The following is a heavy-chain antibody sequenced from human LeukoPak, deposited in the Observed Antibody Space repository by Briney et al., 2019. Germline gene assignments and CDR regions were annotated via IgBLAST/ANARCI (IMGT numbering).Heavy chain of an antibody. Sequence: ASVKVSCKASGGTFSSYAISWVRQAPGQGLEWIGGIIPVFGTANYAQKFQGRVTITADESTSTAYMELSSLRSEDTAVYYCASPREGSSWLVFDYWGQGTLVTVSS. D-gene: IGHD6-13*01. CDR1: GGTFSSYA. V-gene: IGHV1-69*13. CDR3: ASPREGSSWLVFDY. J-gene: IGHJ4*02. CDR2: IIPVFGTA.